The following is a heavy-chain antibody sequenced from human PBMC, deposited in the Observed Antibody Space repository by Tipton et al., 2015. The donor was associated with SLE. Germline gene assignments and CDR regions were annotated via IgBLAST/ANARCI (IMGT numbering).Heavy chain of an antibody. CDR1: GGSISSYY. CDR2: IYYSGST. CDR3: ARRDCSGGSCYSDAFDI. Sequence: LRLSCTVSGGSISSYYWSWIRKPPGKGLEWIGYIYYSGSTNYNPSLKSRVTISVDTSKNQFSLKLSSVTAADTAVYYCARRDCSGGSCYSDAFDIWGQGTMVTVSS. J-gene: IGHJ3*02. D-gene: IGHD2-15*01. V-gene: IGHV4-59*01.